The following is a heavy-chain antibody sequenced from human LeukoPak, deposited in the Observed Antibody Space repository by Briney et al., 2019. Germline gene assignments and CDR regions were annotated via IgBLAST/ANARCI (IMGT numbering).Heavy chain of an antibody. D-gene: IGHD6-6*01. CDR1: GGSIRSLDYY. CDR3: AGRGSSSGTFDI. CDR2: IYTSGGT. V-gene: IGHV4-61*02. Sequence: SQTLSLTCTVSGGSIRSLDYYWTWIQQSAGKRLEWIGRIYTSGGTNYNPSLKSRVTMSLDTSKNQFSLNLASLTAADTALYYCAGRGSSSGTFDIWGPGTVVAVSS. J-gene: IGHJ3*02.